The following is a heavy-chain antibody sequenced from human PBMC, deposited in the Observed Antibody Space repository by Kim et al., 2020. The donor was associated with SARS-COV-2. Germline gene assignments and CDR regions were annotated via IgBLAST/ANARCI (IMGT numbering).Heavy chain of an antibody. V-gene: IGHV3-30*18. J-gene: IGHJ4*02. Sequence: GGSLRLSCAASGFTFSSYGMHWVRQAPGKGLEGVAVISYDGSNKYYADSVKGRFTISRDNSKNTLYRQMNSLRAEDTAVYYCAKDHHYDSSGYYPVDYWGQGTLVTVSS. CDR3: AKDHHYDSSGYYPVDY. D-gene: IGHD3-22*01. CDR2: ISYDGSNK. CDR1: GFTFSSYG.